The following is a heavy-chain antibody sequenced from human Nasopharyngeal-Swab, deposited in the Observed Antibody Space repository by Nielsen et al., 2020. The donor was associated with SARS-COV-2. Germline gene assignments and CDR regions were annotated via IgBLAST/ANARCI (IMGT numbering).Heavy chain of an antibody. CDR2: ISAYNGNT. D-gene: IGHD2-15*01. CDR3: ARGMGGVVVVAAMELDY. CDR1: GYTFTSYG. Sequence: ASVKVSCKASGYTFTSYGISWVRQAPGQGLEWTGWISAYNGNTNYAQKLQGRVTMTTDTSTSTAYMELRSLRSDDTAVYYCARGMGGVVVVAAMELDYWGQGTLVTVSS. V-gene: IGHV1-18*01. J-gene: IGHJ4*02.